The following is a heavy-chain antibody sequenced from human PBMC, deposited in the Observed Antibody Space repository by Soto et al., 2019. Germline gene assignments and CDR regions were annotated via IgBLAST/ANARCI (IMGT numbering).Heavy chain of an antibody. J-gene: IGHJ1*01. CDR2: IRPDNGNR. CDR3: ARDTESNRYND. Sequence: ASVKVSCKTSGYTFSTSGISWVRKAPGQGLEWVGWIRPDNGNRKYAQRLQGRVTLTTDTSASTAYMELRSLTSDDTAMYYCARDTESNRYNDWGQGTLVTVSS. CDR1: GYTFSTSG. V-gene: IGHV1-18*01. D-gene: IGHD1-20*01.